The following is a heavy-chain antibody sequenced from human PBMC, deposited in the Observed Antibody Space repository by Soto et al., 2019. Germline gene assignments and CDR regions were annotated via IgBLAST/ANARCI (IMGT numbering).Heavy chain of an antibody. V-gene: IGHV1-69*01. CDR2: FNPNFCSA. CDR3: ATYYTAVAYFEN. CDR1: GDPSSYSA. D-gene: IGHD5-18*01. Sequence: QVRVVQSGAEVRKPGSSVKVSCTASGDPSSYSAIGWMRQAPGQGLEWMGGFNPNFCSAIYAQKFQGRTTITAHYMELNDLRSEDTAIYFCATYYTAVAYFENWGQGTLVTVSS. J-gene: IGHJ4*02.